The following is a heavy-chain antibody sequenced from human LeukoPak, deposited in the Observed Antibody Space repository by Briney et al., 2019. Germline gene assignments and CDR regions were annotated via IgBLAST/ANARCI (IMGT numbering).Heavy chain of an antibody. J-gene: IGHJ3*02. D-gene: IGHD6-6*01. Sequence: GESLKISCKGSGYSFTSYWIGWVRQVPGKGLEWMGIIYPGDSDTRYSPSFQGQVTISADKSISTAYLQWSSLKASDTAMYYCARHGYSSSSGDAFDIWGQGTMVTVSS. CDR3: ARHGYSSSSGDAFDI. CDR1: GYSFTSYW. CDR2: IYPGDSDT. V-gene: IGHV5-51*01.